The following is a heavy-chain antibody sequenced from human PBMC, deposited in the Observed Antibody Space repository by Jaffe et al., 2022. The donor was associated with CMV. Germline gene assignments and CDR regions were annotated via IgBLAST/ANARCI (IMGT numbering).Heavy chain of an antibody. CDR1: GGSISSSSYY. J-gene: IGHJ5*02. V-gene: IGHV4-39*01. Sequence: QLQLQESGPGLVKPSETLSLTCTVSGGSISSSSYYWGWIRQPPGKGLEWIGSIYYSGSTYYNPSLKSRVTISVDTSKNQFSLKLSSVTAADTAVYYCARHRGAYYDSSGYWRESDNWFDPWGQGTLVTVSS. CDR2: IYYSGST. CDR3: ARHRGAYYDSSGYWRESDNWFDP. D-gene: IGHD3-22*01.